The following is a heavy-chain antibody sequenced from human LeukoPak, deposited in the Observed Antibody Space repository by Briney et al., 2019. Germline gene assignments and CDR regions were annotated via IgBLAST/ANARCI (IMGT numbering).Heavy chain of an antibody. CDR1: GFTFSSYS. CDR2: ISSSSSYI. J-gene: IGHJ4*02. CDR3: ARGAGYCSSTSCHLWSDY. D-gene: IGHD2-2*01. Sequence: GGSLRLSCAASGFTFSSYSMNWVRQAPGKGLEWVSSISSSSSYIYYADSVKGRFTISRDNAKNSLYLQMNSLRAEDTAVYYCARGAGYCSSTSCHLWSDYWGQGTLVTVSS. V-gene: IGHV3-21*01.